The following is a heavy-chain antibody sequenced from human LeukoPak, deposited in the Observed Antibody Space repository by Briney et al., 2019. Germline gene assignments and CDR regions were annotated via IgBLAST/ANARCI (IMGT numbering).Heavy chain of an antibody. Sequence: GGSLRLSCAASGFTFSSYGMSWVRQAPGKGLEWVSAISGSGGSTYYADSVKGRFTISRDNSKNTLYLQMNSLRAEDTAVYYCAKDLGIITFGGVIVPDFDYWGQGTLVTVSS. CDR2: ISGSGGST. CDR3: AKDLGIITFGGVIVPDFDY. D-gene: IGHD3-16*02. V-gene: IGHV3-23*01. CDR1: GFTFSSYG. J-gene: IGHJ4*02.